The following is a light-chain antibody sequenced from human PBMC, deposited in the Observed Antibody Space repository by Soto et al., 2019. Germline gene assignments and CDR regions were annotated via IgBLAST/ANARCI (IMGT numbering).Light chain of an antibody. CDR2: LGS. Sequence: EIVMTQSPPSLTVTPGEPASISCRSSQRLLHSNGNNFLDWYLQKPGQSPQLLIYLGSNRASGVPDRVSGSAAGTDFTLKISRVEADDVGVYYCMQALQTPYTFGQGTKLEIK. CDR1: QRLLHSNGNNF. V-gene: IGKV2-28*01. CDR3: MQALQTPYT. J-gene: IGKJ2*01.